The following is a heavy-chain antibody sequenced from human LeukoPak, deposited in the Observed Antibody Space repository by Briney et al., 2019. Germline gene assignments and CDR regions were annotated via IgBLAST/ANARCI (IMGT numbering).Heavy chain of an antibody. Sequence: GESLKISCKGSGYSFTSYWIGWVRQMPGKGLEWMGIIYPGDSDTRYSPSFQGQVTISADKSISTAYLQWSSLKASDTAMYYCTGGHYGSGSYWNYYYYYGMDVWGQGTTVTVSS. J-gene: IGHJ6*02. CDR3: TGGHYGSGSYWNYYYYYGMDV. D-gene: IGHD3-10*01. V-gene: IGHV5-51*01. CDR2: IYPGDSDT. CDR1: GYSFTSYW.